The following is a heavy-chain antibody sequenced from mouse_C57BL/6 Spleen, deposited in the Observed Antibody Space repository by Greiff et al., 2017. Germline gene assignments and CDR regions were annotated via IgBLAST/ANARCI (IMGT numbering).Heavy chain of an antibody. Sequence: VQLVESGAELMKPGASVKISCKATGYTFTGYWIEWVKQRPGHGLEWIGEILPGSGSTNYNEKFKGKATFTADTSSNTAYMQLSSLTPEDSAIYYCARSYWDGSSYGYAMDYWGQGTSVTVSS. CDR2: ILPGSGST. J-gene: IGHJ4*01. CDR3: ARSYWDGSSYGYAMDY. D-gene: IGHD1-1*01. CDR1: GYTFTGYW. V-gene: IGHV1-9*01.